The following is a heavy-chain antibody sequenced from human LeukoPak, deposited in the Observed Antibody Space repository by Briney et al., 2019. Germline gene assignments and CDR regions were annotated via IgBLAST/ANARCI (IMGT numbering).Heavy chain of an antibody. V-gene: IGHV1-46*01. CDR3: AGVGPAYYYDSIGPFDI. D-gene: IGHD3-22*01. Sequence: ASVKVSCKASGFMFTDYYMHWVRQAPGQGLEWMGIINLSGGHTTYAQKFQGRVTVTSDTSTSTVYMELSSLRSEDTAVYYCAGVGPAYYYDSIGPFDIWGQGTLVTVSS. CDR2: INLSGGHT. J-gene: IGHJ3*02. CDR1: GFMFTDYY.